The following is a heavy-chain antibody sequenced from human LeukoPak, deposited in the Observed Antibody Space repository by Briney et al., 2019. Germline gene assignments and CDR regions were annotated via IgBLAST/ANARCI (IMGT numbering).Heavy chain of an antibody. D-gene: IGHD6-19*01. CDR1: GGSISSSSYY. CDR2: IYYSGST. CDR3: ARHIIAVAGPFDY. V-gene: IGHV4-39*01. J-gene: IGHJ4*02. Sequence: SETLSLTCTVSGGSISSSSYYWGWIRQPPGKGLEWIGSIYYSGSTYYNSSLKSRVTISVDTSKNQFSLKLSSVTAADTAVYYCARHIIAVAGPFDYWGQGTLVTVSS.